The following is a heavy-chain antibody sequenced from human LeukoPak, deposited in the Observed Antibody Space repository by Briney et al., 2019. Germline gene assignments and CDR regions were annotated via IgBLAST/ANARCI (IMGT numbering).Heavy chain of an antibody. CDR2: IYSGGST. CDR1: GFTVSSNY. V-gene: IGHV3-66*02. Sequence: PGGSLRLSCAASGFTVSSNYMSWVRQVPGKGLEWVSVIYSGGSTYYADSVKGRFTISRDNSKNTLFLQMNSLRAEDTAVYYCAREVEAKWFDPWGQGTLVTVSS. D-gene: IGHD2-15*01. J-gene: IGHJ5*02. CDR3: AREVEAKWFDP.